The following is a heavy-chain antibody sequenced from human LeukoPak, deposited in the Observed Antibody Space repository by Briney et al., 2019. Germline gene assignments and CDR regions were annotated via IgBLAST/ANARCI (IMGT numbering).Heavy chain of an antibody. CDR2: TCNDGGIT. J-gene: IGHJ4*02. Sequence: GGSLRLSCAASGFTIRNYCMHWVRQAPGKGLVWVSRTCNDGGITNYPDSVKGRFTISGDNARDTVYLQMNSLRPEDTGVYFCARDLRETNFWGQGTLVTVSS. D-gene: IGHD4-11*01. CDR1: GFTIRNYC. CDR3: ARDLRETNF. V-gene: IGHV3-74*01.